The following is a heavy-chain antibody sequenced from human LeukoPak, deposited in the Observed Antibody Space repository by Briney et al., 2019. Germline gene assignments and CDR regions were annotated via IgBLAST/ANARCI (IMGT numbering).Heavy chain of an antibody. CDR1: GYAFTSYD. CDR3: ARVAYCGGDCYYYFDY. CDR2: MNPNSGNT. D-gene: IGHD2-21*02. Sequence: GASVEVSCKASGYAFTSYDINWVRQATGQGLEWMGWMNPNSGNTGYAQKFQGRVTMTRNTSISTAYMELSSLRSEDTAVYYCARVAYCGGDCYYYFDYWGQGTLVTVSS. J-gene: IGHJ4*02. V-gene: IGHV1-8*01.